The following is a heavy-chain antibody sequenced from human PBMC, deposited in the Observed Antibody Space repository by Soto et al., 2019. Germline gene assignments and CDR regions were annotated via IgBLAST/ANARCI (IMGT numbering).Heavy chain of an antibody. CDR2: IYYSGST. CDR1: GGSISSSSYY. V-gene: IGHV4-39*01. D-gene: IGHD1-26*01. CDR3: ASTVRTSSGGRTNWFDP. J-gene: IGHJ5*02. Sequence: SETLSLTCTVSGGSISSSSYYWGWIRQPPGKGLEWIGSIYYSGSTYYNPSLKSRVTISVDTSKNQFSLKLSSVTAADTAVYYCASTVRTSSGGRTNWFDPWGQGTLVTVS.